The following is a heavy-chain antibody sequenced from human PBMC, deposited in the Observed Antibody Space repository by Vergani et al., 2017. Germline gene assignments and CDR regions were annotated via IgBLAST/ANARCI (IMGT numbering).Heavy chain of an antibody. D-gene: IGHD1-26*01. J-gene: IGHJ4*02. CDR1: GFSLRNPRMG. V-gene: IGHV2-26*01. Sequence: QVTLKESGPVLVKPTETLTLACTVSGFSLRNPRMGVSWIRQPPGKALEWLAHIFSNDETSYSTSLKSRLTISNDTSKSQVVLTMTNMDPVDTATYYCAISGSYLEKIFDFWGQGTLVTVSS. CDR2: IFSNDET. CDR3: AISGSYLEKIFDF.